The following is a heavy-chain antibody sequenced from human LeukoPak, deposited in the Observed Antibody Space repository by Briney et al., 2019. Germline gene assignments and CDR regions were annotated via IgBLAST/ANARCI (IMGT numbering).Heavy chain of an antibody. Sequence: ASVKVSCKASGYTFTGYYMHWVRQAPGQGLEWMGWINPNSGGTNYAQKFQGRVTMTRDTSISTAYMELSRLRSDDTAVYYCATSLELLEKNWFDPWGQGTLVTVSS. CDR3: ATSLELLEKNWFDP. CDR1: GYTFTGYY. D-gene: IGHD1-7*01. J-gene: IGHJ5*02. CDR2: INPNSGGT. V-gene: IGHV1-2*02.